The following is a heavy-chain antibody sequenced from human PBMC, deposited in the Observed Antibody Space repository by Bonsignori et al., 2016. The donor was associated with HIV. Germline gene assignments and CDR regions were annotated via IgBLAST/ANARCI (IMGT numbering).Heavy chain of an antibody. D-gene: IGHD3-22*01. J-gene: IGHJ3*02. V-gene: IGHV4-38-2*01. CDR3: AGFSYYYDSSGPLTFDI. CDR2: IYHSGST. Sequence: SETLSLTCAVSGYSISSGYYWGWIRQPPGKGLEWIGSIYHSGSTYYNPSLKSRVTISVDTSKNQFSLKLSSVTAADTAVYYCAGFSYYYDSSGPLTFDIWGQGTMVTVSS. CDR1: GYSISSGYY.